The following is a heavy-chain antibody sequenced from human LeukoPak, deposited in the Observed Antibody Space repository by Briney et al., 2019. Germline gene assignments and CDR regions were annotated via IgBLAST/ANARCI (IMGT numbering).Heavy chain of an antibody. Sequence: PSQTLSLTCAVSGGSISSGTYSWSWILQPPGKGLEWIGYFYYSGSTYYTPSLKSRVTISVDTSKNQFSLKLSSVTAADTAVYYCARGTGYDWGDVFDYWGQGALVTVSS. D-gene: IGHD5-12*01. CDR1: GGSISSGTYS. J-gene: IGHJ4*02. CDR3: ARGTGYDWGDVFDY. CDR2: FYYSGST. V-gene: IGHV4-30-4*07.